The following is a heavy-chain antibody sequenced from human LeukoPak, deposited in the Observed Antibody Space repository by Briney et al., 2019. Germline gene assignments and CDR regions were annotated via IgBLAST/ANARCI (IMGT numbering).Heavy chain of an antibody. J-gene: IGHJ6*02. CDR3: ARDRSYCSSTSCYMVHYYYYGMGV. CDR2: ISAYNGNT. V-gene: IGHV1-18*01. D-gene: IGHD2-2*02. CDR1: GYTFTSYG. Sequence: ASVKVSCKASGYTFTSYGISWVRQAPGQGLEWMGWISAYNGNTNYAQKLQGRVTMTTDTSTSTAYMELRSLRSDDTAVYYCARDRSYCSSTSCYMVHYYYYGMGVWGQGTTVTVSS.